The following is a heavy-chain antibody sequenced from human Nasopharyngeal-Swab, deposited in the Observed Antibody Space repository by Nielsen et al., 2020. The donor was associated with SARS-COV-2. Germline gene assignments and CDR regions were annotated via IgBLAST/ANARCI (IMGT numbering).Heavy chain of an antibody. J-gene: IGHJ5*02. Sequence: GESLKISCAASGFTFSSYGMHGVRQAPGKGLEWVAVISYDGSNKYYADSVKGRFTISRDNSKNTLYLQMNSLRAEDTAVYYCAKDLGRNWFDPWGQGTLVTVSS. CDR2: ISYDGSNK. CDR1: GFTFSSYG. D-gene: IGHD3/OR15-3a*01. CDR3: AKDLGRNWFDP. V-gene: IGHV3-30*18.